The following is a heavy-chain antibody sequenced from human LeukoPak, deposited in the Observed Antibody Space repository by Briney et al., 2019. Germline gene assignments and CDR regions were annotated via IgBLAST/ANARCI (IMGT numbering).Heavy chain of an antibody. CDR1: GYTFSSYG. CDR2: ISIYNTNT. J-gene: IGHJ4*02. Sequence: ASVKVSCKASGYTFSSYGISWVRQAPGQGLEWMGWISIYNTNTNYAQNLQGRVTMTTDTSTSTTYMELRSLRSEDTAVYYCARSYSYGSRPFFDYWGQGTLVTVSS. CDR3: ARSYSYGSRPFFDY. V-gene: IGHV1-18*01. D-gene: IGHD5-18*01.